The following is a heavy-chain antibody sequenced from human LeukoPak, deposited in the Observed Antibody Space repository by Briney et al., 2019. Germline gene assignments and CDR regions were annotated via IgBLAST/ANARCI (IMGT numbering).Heavy chain of an antibody. CDR1: GGSISSYY. D-gene: IGHD4-11*01. CDR3: ASYSNYRAQPEYFQH. J-gene: IGHJ1*01. CDR2: IYYSGST. Sequence: SETLSLTCTVSGGSISSYYWSWIRQPPGKGLEWIGYIYYSGSTNYNPSLKSRVTISVDTSKNQFSLKLSSVTAADTAVYYCASYSNYRAQPEYFQHWGQAPWSPSPQ. V-gene: IGHV4-59*01.